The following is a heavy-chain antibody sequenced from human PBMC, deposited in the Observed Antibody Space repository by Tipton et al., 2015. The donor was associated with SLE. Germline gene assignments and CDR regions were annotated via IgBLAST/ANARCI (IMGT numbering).Heavy chain of an antibody. Sequence: TLSLTCTVSGGSISGYYWSWIRQPAGKGLEWIGRIYSSGSTIYNPSPKSRLTLSLDTSKNQFSQRVRSVTAADTAVYYCAREVITITDSDAFDIWGQGTMVTVSS. J-gene: IGHJ3*02. CDR2: IYSSGST. CDR3: AREVITITDSDAFDI. CDR1: GGSISGYY. D-gene: IGHD2-21*01. V-gene: IGHV4-4*07.